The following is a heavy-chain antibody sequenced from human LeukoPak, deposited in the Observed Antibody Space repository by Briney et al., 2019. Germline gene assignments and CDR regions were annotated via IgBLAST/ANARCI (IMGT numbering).Heavy chain of an antibody. CDR1: GFTFSSYA. V-gene: IGHV3-23*03. D-gene: IGHD7-27*01. CDR2: IYSGGST. CDR3: AKEWGLDY. Sequence: GGSLRLSCAASGFTFSSYAMSWVRQAPGKGLEWVSVIYSGGSTYYADSVKGRFTISRDNSKNTLYLQMNSLRAEDTAVYYCAKEWGLDYWGQGTLVTVSS. J-gene: IGHJ4*02.